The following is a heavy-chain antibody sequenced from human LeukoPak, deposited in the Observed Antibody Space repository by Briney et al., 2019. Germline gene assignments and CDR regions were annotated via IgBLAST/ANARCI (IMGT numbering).Heavy chain of an antibody. V-gene: IGHV3-30-3*01. J-gene: IGHJ3*02. Sequence: PGGSLRLSCAASGFTFSSYAMHWVRQAPGKGLEWVAVISYDGSNKYYADSVKGRFTISRDNAKNSLYLQMNSLRAEDTAVYYCECDAFDIWGQGTMVTVSS. CDR3: ECDAFDI. CDR1: GFTFSSYA. CDR2: ISYDGSNK.